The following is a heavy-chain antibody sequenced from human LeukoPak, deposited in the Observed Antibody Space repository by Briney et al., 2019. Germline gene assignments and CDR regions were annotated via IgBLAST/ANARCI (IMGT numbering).Heavy chain of an antibody. Sequence: GGSLRLSCAASGFTFSSYGMNWVRQAPGKGLEWVSSISSSSSYIYYADSVKGRFTISRDNAKNSLFLQMNSLRAEDTAVYYCARGPSAGRSLGYWGQGTLVTVSS. D-gene: IGHD6-6*01. CDR2: ISSSSSYI. CDR1: GFTFSSYG. J-gene: IGHJ4*02. CDR3: ARGPSAGRSLGY. V-gene: IGHV3-21*01.